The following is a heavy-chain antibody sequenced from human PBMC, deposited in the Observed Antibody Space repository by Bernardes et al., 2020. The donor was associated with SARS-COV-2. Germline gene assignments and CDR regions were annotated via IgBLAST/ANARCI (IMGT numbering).Heavy chain of an antibody. V-gene: IGHV3-48*01. CDR2: INSGGRTI. Sequence: GGSLRLSCAASGFTFSAYSMNWVRRAPGEGLEWISYINSGGRTIFYADSVKGRFTISRDNARNSLYLQMNSLRAEDTAVYYCARDSPYDSSSTFDYWGQGTLVTVSS. CDR1: GFTFSAYS. CDR3: ARDSPYDSSSTFDY. J-gene: IGHJ4*02. D-gene: IGHD6-6*01.